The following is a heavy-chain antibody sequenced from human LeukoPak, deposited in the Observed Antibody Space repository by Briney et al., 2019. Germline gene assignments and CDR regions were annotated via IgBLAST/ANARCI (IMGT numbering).Heavy chain of an antibody. CDR1: GFIFSDYY. Sequence: GGSLRLSCAASGFIFSDYYMSWVRQAPGKGLEWVSAISGSGGRTFHADSVKGRFTISRDNSKNTLYLQMNSLRAEDTAVYYCAKRRSVAGSPDYWGQGTLVTVSS. D-gene: IGHD6-19*01. J-gene: IGHJ4*02. CDR3: AKRRSVAGSPDY. CDR2: ISGSGGRT. V-gene: IGHV3-23*01.